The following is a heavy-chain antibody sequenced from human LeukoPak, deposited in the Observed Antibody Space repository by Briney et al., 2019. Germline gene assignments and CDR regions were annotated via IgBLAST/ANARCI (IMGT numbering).Heavy chain of an antibody. CDR2: INTNTGNP. CDR3: ARGGAYDFWSGYSTGYFDS. CDR1: GYTFTTYA. D-gene: IGHD3-3*01. Sequence: GASVKVSCKASGYTFTTYAMNWVRQAPGQGLEWMGWINTNTGNPTYAQGFTGRFVFSLDTSVSTAYLQISSLKPEDTAVYYCARGGAYDFWSGYSTGYFDSWGQGTLVSVSS. J-gene: IGHJ4*02. V-gene: IGHV7-4-1*02.